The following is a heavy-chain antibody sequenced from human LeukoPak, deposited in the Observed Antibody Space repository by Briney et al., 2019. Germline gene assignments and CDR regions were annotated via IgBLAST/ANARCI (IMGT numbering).Heavy chain of an antibody. Sequence: SVKVSCKASGGTFSSYAISWVRQAPGQGLEWMGRIIPIFGIANYAQKFQGRVTITADKSTSTAYMELSSLRSEDTAVYYCARGKSREGYNSRYYYGMDVWGQGTTVTVSS. J-gene: IGHJ6*02. CDR2: IIPIFGIA. CDR1: GGTFSSYA. CDR3: ARGKSREGYNSRYYYGMDV. V-gene: IGHV1-69*04. D-gene: IGHD5-24*01.